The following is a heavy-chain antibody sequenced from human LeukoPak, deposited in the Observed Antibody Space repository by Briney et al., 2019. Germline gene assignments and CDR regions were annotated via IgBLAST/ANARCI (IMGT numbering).Heavy chain of an antibody. J-gene: IGHJ3*02. D-gene: IGHD6-6*01. V-gene: IGHV1-24*01. CDR2: FDPEDGET. Sequence: ASVKVSRKVSGYTLTELSMHWVRQAPGKGLEWMGGFDPEDGETIYAQKFQGRVTMTEDTSTDTAYMELSSLRSEDTAVYYCARVKAARLGDAFDIWGQGTMVTVSS. CDR3: ARVKAARLGDAFDI. CDR1: GYTLTELS.